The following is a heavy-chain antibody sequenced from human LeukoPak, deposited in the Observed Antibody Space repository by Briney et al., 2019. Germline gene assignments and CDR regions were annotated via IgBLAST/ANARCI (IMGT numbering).Heavy chain of an antibody. V-gene: IGHV3-33*01. CDR1: GFTFSNYG. CDR2: MWFDGSHK. D-gene: IGHD7-27*01. CDR3: ARDITGDPPPYYFDY. J-gene: IGHJ4*02. Sequence: GGSLRLSCAASGFTFSNYGLHWVRQAPGKGLEWLAVMWFDGSHKYYADSVKGRFTISRGNSKSMLYLQMNSLRAEDTAVYYCARDITGDPPPYYFDYWGQGSLVTVSS.